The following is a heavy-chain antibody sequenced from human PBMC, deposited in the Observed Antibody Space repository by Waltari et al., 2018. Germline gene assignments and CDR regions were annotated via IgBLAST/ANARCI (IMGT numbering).Heavy chain of an antibody. D-gene: IGHD4-17*01. Sequence: EVQLVESGGGLIQPGGSLRLSCAASGFTVSSTYMSWVRQAPGKGLEWVSVIYSGGNTYYADSMKGRFTISRDSSKNTLYLQMNSLRAEDTAFYYCARSDYGDYGIDWGQGTLVTVSS. J-gene: IGHJ4*02. CDR3: ARSDYGDYGID. V-gene: IGHV3-53*01. CDR2: IYSGGNT. CDR1: GFTVSSTY.